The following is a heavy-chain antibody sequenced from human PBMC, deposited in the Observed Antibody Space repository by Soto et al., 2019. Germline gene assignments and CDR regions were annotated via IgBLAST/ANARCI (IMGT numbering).Heavy chain of an antibody. J-gene: IGHJ6*02. D-gene: IGHD6-6*01. CDR2: INPSGGST. Sequence: GASVKVSCKASGGTFSSYTISWVRQAPGQGLEWMGRINPSGGSTSYAQKFQGRVTMTRDTSTSTVYMELSSLRSEDTAVYYCATRSSIAARPSLYYYYYYGMDVWGQGTTVTVSS. CDR3: ATRSSIAARPSLYYYYYYGMDV. V-gene: IGHV1-46*03. CDR1: GGTFSSYT.